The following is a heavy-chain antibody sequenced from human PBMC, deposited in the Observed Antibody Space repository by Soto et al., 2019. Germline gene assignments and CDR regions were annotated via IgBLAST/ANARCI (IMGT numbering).Heavy chain of an antibody. CDR1: GGSISSSSYY. D-gene: IGHD6-13*01. CDR3: AREGAAASYGMDV. V-gene: IGHV4-39*02. CDR2: IYYSGST. J-gene: IGHJ6*02. Sequence: TSETLSLTCTVSGGSISSSSYYWGWIRQPPGKGLEWIGSIYYSGSTYYNPSLESRVTISVDTSKNQFSLKLSSVTAADTAVYYCAREGAAASYGMDVWGQGTTVTVSS.